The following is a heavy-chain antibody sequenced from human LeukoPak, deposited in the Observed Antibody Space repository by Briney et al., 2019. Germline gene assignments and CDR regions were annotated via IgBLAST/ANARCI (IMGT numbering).Heavy chain of an antibody. CDR1: GFTFSSYS. J-gene: IGHJ3*02. V-gene: IGHV3-21*01. CDR3: ARDIPTDYDSSGYYFSGAFDI. D-gene: IGHD3-22*01. Sequence: GESLRLSCAASGFTFSSYSMNWVRQAPGKGLEWVSSISTSSSYIYYADSVKGRFTISRDNAKNSLYLQMNSLRAEDTAVYYCARDIPTDYDSSGYYFSGAFDIWGQGTMVTVSS. CDR2: ISTSSSYI.